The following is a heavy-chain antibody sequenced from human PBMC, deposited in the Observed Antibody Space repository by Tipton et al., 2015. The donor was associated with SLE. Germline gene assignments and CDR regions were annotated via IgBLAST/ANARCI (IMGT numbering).Heavy chain of an antibody. J-gene: IGHJ3*02. CDR3: ASGVVTTKLGAFDI. Sequence: AGLVKPSETLSLTCAVYGGSSNSYYWIWIRQPPGKGLEWLGEIAHSGSTIYNPSLKSRVTMSVDSSKNQFFLKLSSVTAADTAVYYCASGVVTTKLGAFDIWGQGTVVTVSS. CDR2: IAHSGST. CDR1: GGSSNSYY. V-gene: IGHV4-34*01. D-gene: IGHD4-17*01.